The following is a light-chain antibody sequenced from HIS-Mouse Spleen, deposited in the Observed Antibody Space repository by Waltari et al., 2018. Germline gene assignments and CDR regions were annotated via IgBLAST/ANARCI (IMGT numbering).Light chain of an antibody. CDR1: SSDVGCYND. CDR2: DVS. J-gene: IGLJ2*01. Sequence: QSALTQPRSVSGSPGQSVTISCTGTSSDVGCYNDVPWYQQHPGKAPKLMIYDVSKRPSGVPDRFSGSKSGNTASLTISGLQAEDEADYYCCSYAGSYTYVVFGGGTKLTVL. V-gene: IGLV2-11*01. CDR3: CSYAGSYTYVV.